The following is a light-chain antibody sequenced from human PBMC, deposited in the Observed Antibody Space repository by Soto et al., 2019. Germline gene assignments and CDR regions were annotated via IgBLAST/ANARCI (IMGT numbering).Light chain of an antibody. CDR1: SGHSNYA. J-gene: IGLJ3*02. Sequence: QSVLTQSPSASASLGASVKLTCTPSSGHSNYAIAWHQQQPEKGPRYLMKLNSDGSHSKGDGIPDRFSGSSSGAERYLTISSLQSEDEADYYCQTWGTGFWVFGGGTKLTVL. V-gene: IGLV4-69*01. CDR3: QTWGTGFWV. CDR2: LNSDGSH.